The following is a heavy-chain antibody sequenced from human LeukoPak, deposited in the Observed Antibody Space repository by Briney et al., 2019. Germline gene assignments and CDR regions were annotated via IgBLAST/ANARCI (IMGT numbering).Heavy chain of an antibody. CDR3: ARHNYDDYVFGI. Sequence: SETLSLTCTVSGGSLSSYYFSWIRQSPGRGLEWIAYINYSGSASYNPSLKSRVTMSVDTSKQFSLSLSSVTAADTAVYYCARHNYDDYVFGIWGQGTKVTVSS. CDR1: GGSLSSYY. CDR2: INYSGSA. V-gene: IGHV4-59*08. D-gene: IGHD4-17*01. J-gene: IGHJ3*02.